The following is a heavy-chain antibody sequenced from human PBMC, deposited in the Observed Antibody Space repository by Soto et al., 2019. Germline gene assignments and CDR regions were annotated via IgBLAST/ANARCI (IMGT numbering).Heavy chain of an antibody. CDR2: ISSSSSYI. CDR1: GFTFSSYS. D-gene: IGHD2-15*01. Sequence: GGSLRLSCAASGFTFSSYSMNWVRQAPGKGLEWVSSISSSSSYIYYADSVKGRFTISRDNAKNSLYLQMNSLRAEDTAVYYCARGKSYCSGGSCSYYGMDVWGQGTTVTVSS. CDR3: ARGKSYCSGGSCSYYGMDV. V-gene: IGHV3-21*01. J-gene: IGHJ6*02.